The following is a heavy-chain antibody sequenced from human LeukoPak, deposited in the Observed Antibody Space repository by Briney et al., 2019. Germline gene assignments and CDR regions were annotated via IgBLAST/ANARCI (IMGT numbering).Heavy chain of an antibody. CDR3: SRHGLAVAGTVFYYFDY. J-gene: IGHJ4*02. CDR2: IRSKANSYAT. D-gene: IGHD6-19*01. CDR1: GFTFSGSA. V-gene: IGHV3-73*01. Sequence: GGSLRLSCAASGFTFSGSAMHWVRQASGKGLEWVGRIRSKANSYATAYAASVKGRFTISRDDSKNTAYLQMNSLKTEDTAVYYCSRHGLAVAGTVFYYFDYWGQGTLVTVSS.